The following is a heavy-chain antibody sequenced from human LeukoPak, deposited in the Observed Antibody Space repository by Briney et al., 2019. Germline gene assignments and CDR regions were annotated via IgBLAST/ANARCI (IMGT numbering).Heavy chain of an antibody. V-gene: IGHV4-39*07. CDR3: ARATWRDGRFDP. D-gene: IGHD2-21*02. Sequence: SETLSLTCTVSGGSISSGGYYWGWIRQPPGKGLEWIGSIYYSGSTYYDPSLKSRVTISVDTSKNQFSLKLSSVTAADTAVYYCARATWRDGRFDPWGQGTLVTVSS. CDR2: IYYSGST. J-gene: IGHJ5*02. CDR1: GGSISSGGYY.